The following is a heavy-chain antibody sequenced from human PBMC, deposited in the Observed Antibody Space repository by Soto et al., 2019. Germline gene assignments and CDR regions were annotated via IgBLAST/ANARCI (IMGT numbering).Heavy chain of an antibody. V-gene: IGHV4-59*08. J-gene: IGHJ3*02. CDR3: ACSPGQGVAGIDAFDI. Sequence: PSETLSLTCTVSGGSISSYDGSWIRQPPGKGLEWIGYIYYSGSTNYNPSLKSRVTISVDTSKNQFSLKLSSVTAADTAVYYCACSPGQGVAGIDAFDIWGQGTMVTVSS. D-gene: IGHD6-19*01. CDR1: GGSISSYD. CDR2: IYYSGST.